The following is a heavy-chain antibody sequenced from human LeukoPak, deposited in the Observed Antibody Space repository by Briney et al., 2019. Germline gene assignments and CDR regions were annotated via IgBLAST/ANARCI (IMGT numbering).Heavy chain of an antibody. CDR2: ISSSGSTI. Sequence: GGSLRLSCAASGFTFSDYYMSWIRQAPGKGLEWVSYISSSGSTIYYADSVKGRFTISRDNAKNSLYLQMNSLRAEDTAVCYCARGLRYSSSWPMYDYWGQGTLVTVSS. CDR3: ARGLRYSSSWPMYDY. J-gene: IGHJ4*02. D-gene: IGHD6-13*01. CDR1: GFTFSDYY. V-gene: IGHV3-11*01.